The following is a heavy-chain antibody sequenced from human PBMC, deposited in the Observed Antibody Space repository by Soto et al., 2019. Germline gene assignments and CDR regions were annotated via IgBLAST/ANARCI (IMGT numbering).Heavy chain of an antibody. V-gene: IGHV4-39*01. CDR3: ARFHYSSSWYF. D-gene: IGHD6-13*01. CDR1: GGSISSSSYY. Sequence: QLQLQESGPGLVKPSETLSLTCTVSGGSISSSSYYWGWIRQHPGKGLEWIGSIYYSGSTYYNPSLKSRVTISVDTSKNQFSLKLSSVTAADTAVYYCARFHYSSSWYFWGQGTLVTVSS. CDR2: IYYSGST. J-gene: IGHJ4*02.